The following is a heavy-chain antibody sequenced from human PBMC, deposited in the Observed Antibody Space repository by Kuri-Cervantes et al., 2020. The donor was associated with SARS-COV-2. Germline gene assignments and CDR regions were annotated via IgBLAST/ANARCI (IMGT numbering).Heavy chain of an antibody. CDR2: INPNSGGT. CDR1: GYTFTGYY. V-gene: IGHV1-2*02. CDR3: ARGLAAAEGDYYYYYGMDV. Sequence: ASVKVSCKASGYTFTGYYMHWVRQAPGQGLEWMGWINPNSGGTNYAQKFQGRVTMTRDTSISTAYMELSRLRSDDTAVYYCARGLAAAEGDYYYYYGMDVWGQGTTVTVSS. D-gene: IGHD6-13*01. J-gene: IGHJ6*02.